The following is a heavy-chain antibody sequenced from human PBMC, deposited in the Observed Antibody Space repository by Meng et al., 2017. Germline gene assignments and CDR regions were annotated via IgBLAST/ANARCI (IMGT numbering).Heavy chain of an antibody. J-gene: IGHJ4*02. CDR1: GGTFSSYA. V-gene: IGHV1-69*01. D-gene: IGHD2-21*02. CDR2: IIPIFGTA. CDR3: AREGPCGGDCSGFDY. Sequence: VQLVLAVEEVKKPGYAVKVSCKAPGGTFSSYAISWVRQAPGQGLEWMGGIIPIFGTANYAQKFQGRVTITADESTSTAYMELSSLRSEDTAVYYCAREGPCGGDCSGFDYWGQGTLVTVSS.